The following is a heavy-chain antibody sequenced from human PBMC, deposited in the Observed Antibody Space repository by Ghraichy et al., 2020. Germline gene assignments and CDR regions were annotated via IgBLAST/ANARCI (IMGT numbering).Heavy chain of an antibody. CDR2: IYYSGNT. CDR3: ARVRFLEQQLPPDNWFDP. V-gene: IGHV4-39*07. J-gene: IGHJ5*02. CDR1: GGSISGSNYY. D-gene: IGHD6-13*01. Sequence: GSLRLSCTVSGGSISGSNYYWGWIRQPPGKGLEWIGSIYYSGNTYYNPSLKSRVTISVDTSKNQFSLKLSSVTAADTAVYYCARVRFLEQQLPPDNWFDPWGQGTLVTVSS.